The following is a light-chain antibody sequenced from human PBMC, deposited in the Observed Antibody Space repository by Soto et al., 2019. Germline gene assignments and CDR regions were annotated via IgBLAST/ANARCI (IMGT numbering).Light chain of an antibody. Sequence: EIVMTQSPATLSVSPVERATLSCRANQIVSSNLAWYQQKPGQAPRLLIYGASTRSTGIPGRFSGSGSGTEFTLTISSLQSEDFAVYYCQQYYNWPITFGQGTRLEIK. J-gene: IGKJ5*01. CDR3: QQYYNWPIT. CDR2: GAS. V-gene: IGKV3-15*01. CDR1: QIVSSN.